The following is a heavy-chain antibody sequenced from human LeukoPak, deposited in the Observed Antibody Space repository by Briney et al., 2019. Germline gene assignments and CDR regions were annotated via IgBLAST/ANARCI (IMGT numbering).Heavy chain of an antibody. CDR3: ARLRRGSWNDAFGWFDP. CDR2: IYYSGST. J-gene: IGHJ5*02. D-gene: IGHD1-1*01. CDR1: GGSISSYY. V-gene: IGHV4-59*08. Sequence: SETLSLTCTVSGGSISSYYWSWIRQPPGKGLEWIGYIYYSGSTNYNPSLRSRVTISVDTSKNQFSLRLSSVTAADTAVYYCARLRRGSWNDAFGWFDPWGQGTLVTVSS.